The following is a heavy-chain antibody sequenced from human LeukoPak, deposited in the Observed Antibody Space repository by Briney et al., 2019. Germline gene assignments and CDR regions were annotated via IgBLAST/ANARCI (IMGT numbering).Heavy chain of an antibody. V-gene: IGHV1-69*13. CDR2: IIPIFGTA. D-gene: IGHD5-18*01. Sequence: GASVNVSCKASGGTFSIYAISWVRQAPGQGLECMGGIIPIFGTANYAQKFQGRVTITADESTSTAYMELSSLRSEDTAVYYCARGAAMVTRYYYGMDVWGQGTTVTVSS. CDR3: ARGAAMVTRYYYGMDV. J-gene: IGHJ6*02. CDR1: GGTFSIYA.